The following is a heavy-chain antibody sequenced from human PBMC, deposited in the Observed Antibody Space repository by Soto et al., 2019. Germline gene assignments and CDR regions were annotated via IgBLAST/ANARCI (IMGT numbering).Heavy chain of an antibody. Sequence: SETLSPTCTVSGDSLRSITYYLSSISHPPWKRLEWIGTIYYSGRTFYNPSLQSRVTISVDASKNQFSLRLNSVTAADTAVYYCARQSSMTTVTTFWYYGMDVWGQGTTVT. CDR2: IYYSGRT. V-gene: IGHV4-39*01. J-gene: IGHJ6*02. D-gene: IGHD4-17*01. CDR1: GDSLRSITYY. CDR3: ARQSSMTTVTTFWYYGMDV.